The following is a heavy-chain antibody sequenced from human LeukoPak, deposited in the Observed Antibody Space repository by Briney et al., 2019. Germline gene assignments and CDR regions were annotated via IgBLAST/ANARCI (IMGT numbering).Heavy chain of an antibody. D-gene: IGHD2-15*01. CDR3: ARVGYCSGGSCSSGSGVGGKTDY. CDR1: GYTFTGYY. Sequence: ASVKVSCKASGYTFTGYYMHWVRQAPVQGIEWMGWINPNSGGTNYAQKFQGRVSMTRDTSISTAYMELSRLRSADPAVYYCARVGYCSGGSCSSGSGVGGKTDYWGQGTLVTVSS. J-gene: IGHJ4*02. CDR2: INPNSGGT. V-gene: IGHV1-2*02.